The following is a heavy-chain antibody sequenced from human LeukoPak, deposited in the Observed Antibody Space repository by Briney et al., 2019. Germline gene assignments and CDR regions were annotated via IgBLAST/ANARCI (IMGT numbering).Heavy chain of an antibody. V-gene: IGHV3-23*01. CDR2: ISGSGGST. CDR1: GFTFSSYA. Sequence: GGPLRLSCAASGFTFSSYAMSWVRQAPGKGLEWVSAISGSGGSTYYADSVKGRFTISRDNSKNTLYLQMNSLRAEDTAVYYCAKVRRRNSYGYLSDNYWGQGTLVTVSS. D-gene: IGHD5-18*01. J-gene: IGHJ4*02. CDR3: AKVRRRNSYGYLSDNY.